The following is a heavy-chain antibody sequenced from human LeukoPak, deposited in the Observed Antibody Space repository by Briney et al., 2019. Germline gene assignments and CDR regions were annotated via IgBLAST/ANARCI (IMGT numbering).Heavy chain of an antibody. J-gene: IGHJ4*02. Sequence: GASLRLSCAASGFTFSSYAMRWVRQAPGKGLEWVSAISGGGGSTYYADSVKGRFTISRDNSKNTLYLQMNSLRAEDTAVYYCAKRDCSTSCYSYYFDYWGQGTLVTVSS. CDR1: GFTFSSYA. CDR3: AKRDCSTSCYSYYFDY. V-gene: IGHV3-23*01. D-gene: IGHD2-2*02. CDR2: ISGGGGST.